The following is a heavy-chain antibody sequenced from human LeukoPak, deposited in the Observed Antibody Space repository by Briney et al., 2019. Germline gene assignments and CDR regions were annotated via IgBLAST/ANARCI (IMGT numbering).Heavy chain of an antibody. J-gene: IGHJ4*02. Sequence: PGGSPRLSCAASAFTFSGYSMTWVRQAPGKGLEWVSYISSSSSIMSYADSVKGRFTISRDNAKNSLYLQMNSLRDEDTAVYYCVRESRFHFDYWGQGTLVTVSS. V-gene: IGHV3-48*02. D-gene: IGHD3-10*01. CDR1: AFTFSGYS. CDR2: ISSSSSIM. CDR3: VRESRFHFDY.